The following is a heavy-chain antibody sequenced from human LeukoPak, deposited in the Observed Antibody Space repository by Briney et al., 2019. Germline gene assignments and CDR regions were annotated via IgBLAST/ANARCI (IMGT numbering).Heavy chain of an antibody. Sequence: SVKVSCKASGGSFSNYAFSWVRQAPGQGLEWMGRITPIVDIATYIQKFQGRVTMTRDTSTSTVYMELSSLRSEDTAVYYCARDGRTVTTEARAFDIWGQGTMVTVSS. D-gene: IGHD4-17*01. V-gene: IGHV1-69*04. CDR1: GGSFSNYA. CDR2: ITPIVDIA. J-gene: IGHJ3*02. CDR3: ARDGRTVTTEARAFDI.